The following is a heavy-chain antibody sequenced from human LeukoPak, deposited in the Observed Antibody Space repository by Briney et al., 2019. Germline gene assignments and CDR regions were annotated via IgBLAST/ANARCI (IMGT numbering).Heavy chain of an antibody. Sequence: PSETLSLTCAVYGGSFSGYYWSWIRQPPGKGLEWIGEINHSGSTNYNPSLKSRVTISVDTSKNQFSLKLSSVTAADTAVYYCARLYPYYYGSGSYLYYFDYWGQGTLVTVSS. CDR1: GGSFSGYY. V-gene: IGHV4-34*01. D-gene: IGHD3-10*01. J-gene: IGHJ4*02. CDR3: ARLYPYYYGSGSYLYYFDY. CDR2: INHSGST.